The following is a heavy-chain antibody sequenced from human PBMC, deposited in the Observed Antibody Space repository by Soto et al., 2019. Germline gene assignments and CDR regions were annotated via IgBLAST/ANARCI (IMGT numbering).Heavy chain of an antibody. CDR1: GGSFSGYY. D-gene: IGHD3-3*01. V-gene: IGHV4-34*01. CDR2: INNSGST. J-gene: IGHJ4*02. Sequence: QVQLQQWGAGLLKPSETLSLTCAVYGGSFSGYYWSWIRQPPGKGLDWIGEINNSGSTNYNPSLKSRVTISVDTSKNQFSLKLSSVTAADTAVYYCARRYDFWSGYPNRAGHPFDYWGQGTLVTVSS. CDR3: ARRYDFWSGYPNRAGHPFDY.